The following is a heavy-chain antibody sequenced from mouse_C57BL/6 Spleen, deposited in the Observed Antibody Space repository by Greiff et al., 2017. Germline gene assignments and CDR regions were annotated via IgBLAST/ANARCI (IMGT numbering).Heavy chain of an antibody. CDR1: GYTFTPYP. V-gene: IGHV1-47*01. Sequence: VQLQQSGAELVKPGASVKMSCKASGYTFTPYPIEWMQQNHGKSLEWIGNFHPYNDDTKYNAKFKGKATLTVEKSSSTVYLELSRLTSDDSAVYYCAIIYYGNHYYARDYWGQGTSVTVSS. CDR3: AIIYYGNHYYARDY. D-gene: IGHD2-1*01. CDR2: FHPYNDDT. J-gene: IGHJ4*01.